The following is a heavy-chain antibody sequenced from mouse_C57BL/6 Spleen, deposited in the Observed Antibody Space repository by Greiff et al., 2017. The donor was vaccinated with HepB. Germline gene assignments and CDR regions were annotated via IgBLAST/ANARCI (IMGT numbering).Heavy chain of an antibody. Sequence: EVQLQQSGPELVKPGASVKISCKASGYTFTDYYMNWVKQSHGKSLEWIGDINPNNGGTSYNQKFKGKATLTVDKSSSTAYMELRSLTSEDSAVYYCARWGIYDGYYGAYWGQGTLVTVSA. V-gene: IGHV1-26*01. D-gene: IGHD2-3*01. CDR3: ARWGIYDGYYGAY. J-gene: IGHJ3*01. CDR2: INPNNGGT. CDR1: GYTFTDYY.